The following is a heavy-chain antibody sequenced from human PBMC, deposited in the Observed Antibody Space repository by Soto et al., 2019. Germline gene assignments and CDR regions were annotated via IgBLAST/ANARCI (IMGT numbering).Heavy chain of an antibody. CDR1: GFSLSTTGVG. J-gene: IGHJ4*02. V-gene: IGHV2-5*02. Sequence: QITLKETGPTLVKPTQPLTLTCSFSGFSLSTTGVGVGWIRQSPGKALEWLAIIYWDNDKRYSQSLKSRVTITKDTSKNQVVLTVTNMDPVDTGTYYCARSLWLGELHWGQGALVTVSS. CDR3: ARSLWLGELH. D-gene: IGHD3-10*01. CDR2: IYWDNDK.